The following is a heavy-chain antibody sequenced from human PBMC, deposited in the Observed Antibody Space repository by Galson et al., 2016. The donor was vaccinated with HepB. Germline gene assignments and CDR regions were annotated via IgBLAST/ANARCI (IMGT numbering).Heavy chain of an antibody. CDR1: GFTFSTYS. D-gene: IGHD1-1*01. J-gene: IGHJ4*02. CDR3: ARGLEYADY. V-gene: IGHV3-48*02. CDR2: ISSGSSNI. Sequence: SLRLSCAASGFTFSTYSMNWLRQAPGKGLEWVSHISSGSSNIYYADSVKGRFTVSRDNANNSLYLQMNSLRDDDTAVYFCARGLEYADYWGQGSLVTVSS.